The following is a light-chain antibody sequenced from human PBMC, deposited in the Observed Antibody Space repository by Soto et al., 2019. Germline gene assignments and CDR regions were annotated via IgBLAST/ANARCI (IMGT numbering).Light chain of an antibody. J-gene: IGKJ5*01. Sequence: DIQMTQSPSSLSASVGDMVTITCQASQNISNFLNWYQQKPGKAPKLLIYDESNLEPGFPSRVSGSVSGTDFTFTISSLQPEDSATYYCQQFDSLPVTFGQGTRLEVK. CDR3: QQFDSLPVT. V-gene: IGKV1-33*01. CDR1: QNISNF. CDR2: DES.